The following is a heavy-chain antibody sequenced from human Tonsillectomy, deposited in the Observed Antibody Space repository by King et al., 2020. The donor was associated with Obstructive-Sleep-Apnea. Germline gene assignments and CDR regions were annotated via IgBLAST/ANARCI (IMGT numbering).Heavy chain of an antibody. CDR2: IYYSGST. Sequence: QLQESGPGLVKPSETLSLTCTVSGGSISSYYWSWLRQPPGKGLEWIGYIYYSGSTNYNPSLKSRVTISVDTSKNQFSLKLSSVTAADTAVYYCARQSYCGGDCYSSGFDYWGQGTLVTVSS. J-gene: IGHJ4*02. CDR1: GGSISSYY. V-gene: IGHV4-59*08. CDR3: ARQSYCGGDCYSSGFDY. D-gene: IGHD2-21*02.